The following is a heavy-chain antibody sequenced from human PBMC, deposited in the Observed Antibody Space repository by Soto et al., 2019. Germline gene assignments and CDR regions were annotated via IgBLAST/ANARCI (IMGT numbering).Heavy chain of an antibody. CDR2: IYYSGST. D-gene: IGHD6-6*01. CDR1: GGSISSSSYY. V-gene: IGHV4-39*01. J-gene: IGHJ6*02. CDR3: ARQTPLAARPPLGLYYYCMDV. Sequence: SETLSLICTISGGSISSSSYYWGLIRQPPGKELEWIGSIYYSGSTYYNPSLKSRVTISVDTSKNQFSLKLSSVTAADTAVYYCARQTPLAARPPLGLYYYCMDVWGQETTVTVSS.